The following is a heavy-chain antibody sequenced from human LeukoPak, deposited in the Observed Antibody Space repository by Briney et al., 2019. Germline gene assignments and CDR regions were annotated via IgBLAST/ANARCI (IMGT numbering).Heavy chain of an antibody. J-gene: IGHJ4*02. CDR2: ISSSSSTI. CDR3: AREEDMYSSSWIGY. V-gene: IGHV3-48*01. Sequence: QPGGSLRLSCAASGFTFSSYSMNWVRQAPGKGLEWVSYISSSSSTIYYADSVKGRFTISRDNAKNSLYLQINRLRAEDTAVYYCAREEDMYSSSWIGYWGQGTLVTVS. CDR1: GFTFSSYS. D-gene: IGHD6-13*01.